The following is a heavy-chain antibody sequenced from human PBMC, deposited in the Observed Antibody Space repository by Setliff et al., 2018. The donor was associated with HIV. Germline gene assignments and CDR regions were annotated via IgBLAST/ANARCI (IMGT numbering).Heavy chain of an antibody. V-gene: IGHV4-4*09. CDR2: IHSSGST. CDR1: GGSISSYY. D-gene: IGHD6-13*01. CDR3: ARGATGNLEALDI. Sequence: PSETLSLTCTVSGGSISSYYWSWIRQPPGKGLEWIGNIHSSGSTNYNPPLKSRVTISVDTSKNQFSLKLTSVTAADTAMYYCARGATGNLEALDIWGQGTMGTVS. J-gene: IGHJ3*02.